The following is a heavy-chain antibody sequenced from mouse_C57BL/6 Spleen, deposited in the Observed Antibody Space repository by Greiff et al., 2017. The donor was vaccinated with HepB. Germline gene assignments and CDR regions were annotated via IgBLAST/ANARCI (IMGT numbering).Heavy chain of an antibody. V-gene: IGHV5-4*01. D-gene: IGHD1-1*01. CDR1: GFTFSSYA. Sequence: EVQGVESGGGLVKPGGSLKLSCAASGFTFSSYAMSWVRQTPEKRLEWVATISDGGSYTYYPDNVKGRFTISRDNAKNNLYLQMSHLKSEDTAMYYCARDNYYGSSPYFDYWGQGTTLTVSS. CDR3: ARDNYYGSSPYFDY. J-gene: IGHJ2*01. CDR2: ISDGGSYT.